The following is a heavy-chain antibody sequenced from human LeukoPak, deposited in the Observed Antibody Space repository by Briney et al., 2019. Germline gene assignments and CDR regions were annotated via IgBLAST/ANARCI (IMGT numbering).Heavy chain of an antibody. D-gene: IGHD2-15*01. CDR3: ARDLPGYCSGGSCYSSYYFDY. V-gene: IGHV1-69*04. CDR1: GGTFSSYA. CDR2: IIPILGIA. Sequence: EASVKVSCKASGGTFSSYAISWVRQAPGQGLEWMGRIIPILGIANYAQKFQGRVTITADKSTSTAYMELSGLRSEDTAVYYCARDLPGYCSGGSCYSSYYFDYWGQGTLVTVSS. J-gene: IGHJ4*02.